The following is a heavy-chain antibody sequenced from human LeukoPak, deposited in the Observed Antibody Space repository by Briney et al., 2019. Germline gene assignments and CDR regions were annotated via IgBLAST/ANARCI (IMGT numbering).Heavy chain of an antibody. CDR2: INPNSGGT. V-gene: IGHV1-2*02. CDR1: GYTFTGYY. J-gene: IGHJ4*02. CDR3: ARDNGDFGFVDY. D-gene: IGHD2-21*02. Sequence: ASVKVSCTASGYTFTGYYMHWVRQAPGQGLEWMGWINPNSGGTNYAQKFQGRVTMTRDTSISTAYMELSRLRSDDTAVYYCARDNGDFGFVDYWGQGTLVTVSS.